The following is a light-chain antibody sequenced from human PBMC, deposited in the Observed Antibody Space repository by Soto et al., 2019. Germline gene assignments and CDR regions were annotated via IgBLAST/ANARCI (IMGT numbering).Light chain of an antibody. J-gene: IGKJ4*01. CDR2: DAS. CDR1: QSISGRY. V-gene: IGKV3-20*01. Sequence: PGERASLSCRASQSISGRYLAWYQQKPGQAPRLLIYDASSRATGIPDRSSGSGSGTDFILTISRLEPEDFAVYYCQQYGSSPLTFGGGTKVDIK. CDR3: QQYGSSPLT.